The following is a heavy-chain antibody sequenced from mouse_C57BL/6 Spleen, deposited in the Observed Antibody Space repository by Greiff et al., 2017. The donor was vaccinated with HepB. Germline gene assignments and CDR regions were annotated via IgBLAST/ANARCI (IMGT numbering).Heavy chain of an antibody. Sequence: QVQLKQSGPELVKPGASVKISCKASGYAFSSSWMNWVKQRPGKGLEWIGRIYPGDGDTNYNGKFKGKATLTADKSSSTAYMQLSSLTSEDSAVYFCARSELSSCFAYWGQGTLVTVSA. D-gene: IGHD3-3*01. CDR3: ARSELSSCFAY. V-gene: IGHV1-82*01. CDR2: IYPGDGDT. J-gene: IGHJ3*01. CDR1: GYAFSSSW.